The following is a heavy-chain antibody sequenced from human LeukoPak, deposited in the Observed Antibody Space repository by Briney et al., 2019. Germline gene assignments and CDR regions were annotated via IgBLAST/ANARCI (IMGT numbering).Heavy chain of an antibody. Sequence: GGSLRLSCAASGFTFSSYGMHWVRQAPGKGLEWVAVISYDGGNKYYADSVKGRFTISRDNSKNTLYLQMNSLRAEDTAVYYCAKAFRGYSYGYYGIDVWGKGTTVTVSS. D-gene: IGHD5-18*01. CDR1: GFTFSSYG. CDR3: AKAFRGYSYGYYGIDV. CDR2: ISYDGGNK. V-gene: IGHV3-30*18. J-gene: IGHJ6*04.